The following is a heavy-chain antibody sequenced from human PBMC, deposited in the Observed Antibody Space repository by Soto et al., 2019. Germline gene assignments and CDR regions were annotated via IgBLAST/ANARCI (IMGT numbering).Heavy chain of an antibody. Sequence: SETLSLTCAVYGGSFSGYYWSWIRQPPGKGLEWIGEINHSGSTNYNPSLKSRVTISVDTSKNQFSLKLSSVTAADTAVYYCARPIAVAGTVWFDPWGQGTLVPSPQ. D-gene: IGHD6-19*01. V-gene: IGHV4-34*01. CDR2: INHSGST. J-gene: IGHJ5*02. CDR3: ARPIAVAGTVWFDP. CDR1: GGSFSGYY.